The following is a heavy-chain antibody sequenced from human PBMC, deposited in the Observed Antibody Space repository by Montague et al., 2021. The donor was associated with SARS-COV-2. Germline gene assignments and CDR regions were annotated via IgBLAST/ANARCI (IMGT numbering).Heavy chain of an antibody. D-gene: IGHD1-14*01. CDR3: ARISGMTSWYYDY. J-gene: IGHJ4*02. CDR2: IYYTGRT. Sequence: SETLSLTCTVSGGSVMSGSYYWSWIRQPPGKGLQWIGNIYYTGRTKYNPSLKTRVTVSVDSSKNQFSVRLSSVTAADTAVYYCARISGMTSWYYDYWGQGTLVTVSS. CDR1: GGSVMSGSYY. V-gene: IGHV4-61*01.